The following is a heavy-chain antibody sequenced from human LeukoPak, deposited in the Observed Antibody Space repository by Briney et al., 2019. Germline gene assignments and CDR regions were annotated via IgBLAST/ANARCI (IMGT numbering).Heavy chain of an antibody. V-gene: IGHV4-59*01. CDR1: GVSISSYY. J-gene: IGHJ3*02. CDR2: IYYSGST. CDR3: ARDSVAVAGDRAFDI. Sequence: PSETLSLTCTVSGVSISSYYWSWIRQPPGKGLEWIGYIYYSGSTNYNPSLKSRVTISVDSSKNQFSLKLSSVTAADTAVYYCARDSVAVAGDRAFDIWGHGTMVTVSS. D-gene: IGHD2-15*01.